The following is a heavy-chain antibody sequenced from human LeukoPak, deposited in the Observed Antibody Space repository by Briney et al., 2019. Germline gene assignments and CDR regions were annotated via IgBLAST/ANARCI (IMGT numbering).Heavy chain of an antibody. CDR3: ARDPGDNYYDSSGYYSPDY. D-gene: IGHD3-22*01. CDR2: ISSSSSTI. J-gene: IGHJ4*02. CDR1: GFTFSSYS. V-gene: IGHV3-48*01. Sequence: PGGSLRLSCAASGFTFSSYSMNWVRQAPGKGLEWVSYISSSSSTIYYADSVKGRFTISRDNAKNSLYLQMNSLRAEDTAVYYCARDPGDNYYDSSGYYSPDYWGQGTLVTVSS.